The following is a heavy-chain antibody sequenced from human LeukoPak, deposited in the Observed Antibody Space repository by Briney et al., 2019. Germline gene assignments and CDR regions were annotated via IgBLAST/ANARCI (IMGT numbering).Heavy chain of an antibody. CDR3: ARDRINWFDP. Sequence: SETLSLTCTVSGGSISSYYWSWIRQPPGKGLEWIGYIYYSGSTNYNPSLKSRVTISVDTSENQFSLKLSSVTAADTAVYYCARDRINWFDPWGQGTLVTVSS. V-gene: IGHV4-59*01. J-gene: IGHJ5*02. CDR2: IYYSGST. CDR1: GGSISSYY.